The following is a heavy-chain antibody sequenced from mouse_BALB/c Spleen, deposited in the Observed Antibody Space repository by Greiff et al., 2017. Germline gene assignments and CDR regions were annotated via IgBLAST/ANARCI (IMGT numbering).Heavy chain of an antibody. CDR1: GYSFTGYF. D-gene: IGHD2-2*01. CDR3: ARRNGYDSFDY. Sequence: VQLKQSGPELVKPGASVKISCKASGYSFTGYFMNWVMQSHGKSLEWIGRINPYNGDTFYNQKFKGKATLTVDKSSSTAHMELRSLASEDSAVYYCARRNGYDSFDYWGQGTTLTVSS. J-gene: IGHJ2*01. CDR2: INPYNGDT. V-gene: IGHV1-20*02.